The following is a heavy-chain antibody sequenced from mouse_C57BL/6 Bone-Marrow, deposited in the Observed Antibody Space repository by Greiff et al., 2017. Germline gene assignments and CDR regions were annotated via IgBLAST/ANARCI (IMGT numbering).Heavy chain of an antibody. Sequence: EVQLQQSGPGLVKPSQSLSLTCSVTGYSITSGYYWNWIRQFPGNKLEWMGYISYDGSNNYNPSLKNRISITRDTSKNQFFLKLNSVTTEDTATYYCARVPIYYGNYYYYAMDYWGQGTSVTVSS. D-gene: IGHD2-1*01. CDR3: ARVPIYYGNYYYYAMDY. V-gene: IGHV3-6*01. CDR2: ISYDGSN. J-gene: IGHJ4*01. CDR1: GYSITSGYY.